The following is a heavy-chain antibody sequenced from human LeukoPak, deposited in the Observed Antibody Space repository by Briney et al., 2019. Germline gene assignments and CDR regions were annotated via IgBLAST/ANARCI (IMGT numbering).Heavy chain of an antibody. Sequence: GGSLRLSCAASGFTFSSYWMSWVRQAPGKGLEWVANIKQDGSAKYYVDSVKGRFTISRDNAKNSLYLQMDSLRVEDTATYYCARWRGSTSERSDYWGQGTLVTVSS. D-gene: IGHD2-2*01. CDR2: IKQDGSAK. CDR1: GFTFSSYW. J-gene: IGHJ4*02. CDR3: ARWRGSTSERSDY. V-gene: IGHV3-7*01.